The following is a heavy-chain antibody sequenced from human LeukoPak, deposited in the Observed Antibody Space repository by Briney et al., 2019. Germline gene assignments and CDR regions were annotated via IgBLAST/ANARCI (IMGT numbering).Heavy chain of an antibody. CDR2: IYYSGST. V-gene: IGHV4-59*01. J-gene: IGHJ4*02. D-gene: IGHD6-19*01. CDR1: GGSISSYY. Sequence: SSETLSLTCTVSGGSISSYYWSWIRQPPGKGLEWIGYIYYSGSTNYNPSLKSRVTISVDTSKNQFSLKLSSVTAADTAVYYCARHSSGWFFDYWGQGTLVTVSS. CDR3: ARHSSGWFFDY.